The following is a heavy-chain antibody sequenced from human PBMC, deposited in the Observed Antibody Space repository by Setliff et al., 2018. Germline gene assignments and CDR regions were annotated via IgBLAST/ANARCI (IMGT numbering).Heavy chain of an antibody. J-gene: IGHJ4*02. CDR3: AHGGDFWSGYWGGGPRKVGYYFDY. Sequence: SGPTLVNPTQTLTLTCTFSGFSLGTSGVGVGWIRQPPGKALEWLALIYWDDDKRYSPSLKSRLTITKDTSKNQVVLTMTNMDPVDTATYYCAHGGDFWSGYWGGGPRKVGYYFDYWGQGTLVTVSS. CDR1: GFSLGTSGVG. CDR2: IYWDDDK. D-gene: IGHD3-3*01. V-gene: IGHV2-5*02.